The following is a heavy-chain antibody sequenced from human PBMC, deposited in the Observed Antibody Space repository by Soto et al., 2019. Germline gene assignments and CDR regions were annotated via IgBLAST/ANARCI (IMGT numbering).Heavy chain of an antibody. J-gene: IGHJ6*03. D-gene: IGHD6-13*01. CDR1: GGTFSSYT. V-gene: IGHV1-69*04. CDR3: AREAMIIAAAAGDRFTAYYYYMDV. CDR2: IIPILGIA. Sequence: ASVKVSCKASGGTFSSYTISWVRQAPGQGLEWMGRIIPILGIANYAQKFQGRVTITADKSTSTAYMELSSLRSEDTAVYYCAREAMIIAAAAGDRFTAYYYYMDVWGKGTTVTVSS.